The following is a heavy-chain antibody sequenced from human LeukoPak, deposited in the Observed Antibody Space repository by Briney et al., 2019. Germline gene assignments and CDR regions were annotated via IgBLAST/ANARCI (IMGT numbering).Heavy chain of an antibody. CDR1: GGSISSGGYS. CDR3: ARKGGYLSSTSCYGREPLQH. D-gene: IGHD2-2*01. CDR2: IYHSGST. V-gene: IGHV4-30-2*01. Sequence: SETLSLTCAVSGGSISSGGYSWSWIRQPPGKGLEWIGYIYHSGSTYYNPSPKSRVTISVDKSKNQFSLKLSSVTAADTAVYYWARKGGYLSSTSCYGREPLQHWGQGTLVTVSS. J-gene: IGHJ1*01.